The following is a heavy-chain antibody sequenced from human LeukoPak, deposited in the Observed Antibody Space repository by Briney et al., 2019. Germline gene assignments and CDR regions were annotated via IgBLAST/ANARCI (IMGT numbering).Heavy chain of an antibody. D-gene: IGHD5-18*01. CDR2: ISGSAHKI. CDR3: AGRVTGYSSGYVY. V-gene: IGHV3-23*01. Sequence: GGSLRLSCVASGFTFSNYAMSWVRQAPEKGLDWVSVISGSAHKIRYADSVKGRFTISRDNSENTVYLQMNNLRAEDTALYYCAGRVTGYSSGYVYWGQGTLVTVSS. J-gene: IGHJ4*02. CDR1: GFTFSNYA.